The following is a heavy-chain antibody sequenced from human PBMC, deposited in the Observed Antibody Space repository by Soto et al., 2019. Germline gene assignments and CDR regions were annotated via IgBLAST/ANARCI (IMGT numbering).Heavy chain of an antibody. D-gene: IGHD1-26*01. V-gene: IGHV3-23*01. CDR1: GCTFSSYA. CDR3: AKGHSGSYYRYFQH. CDR2: ISGSGGST. Sequence: GGSLRLSCAASGCTFSSYATSRLRQAPGKGLEWGSAISGSGGSTYYADSVKGRFTISRDNSKNTLYLQMNSLRAEDTAVYYCAKGHSGSYYRYFQHWGQGTLVTV. J-gene: IGHJ1*01.